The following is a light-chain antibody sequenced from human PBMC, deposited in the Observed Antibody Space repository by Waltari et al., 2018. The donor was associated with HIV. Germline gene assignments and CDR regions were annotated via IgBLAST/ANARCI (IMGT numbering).Light chain of an antibody. CDR2: EVI. Sequence: QSALTQSASVSGSPGQSITISCTGTSSDVGGYDYVSWYQQHPGQAPKLMIYEVINRPSGVSTRFSGSKSGNTASLIISGLQAEDEADYYCTSYTSSTTLVFGTGTKVTVL. V-gene: IGLV2-14*01. J-gene: IGLJ1*01. CDR1: SSDVGGYDY. CDR3: TSYTSSTTLV.